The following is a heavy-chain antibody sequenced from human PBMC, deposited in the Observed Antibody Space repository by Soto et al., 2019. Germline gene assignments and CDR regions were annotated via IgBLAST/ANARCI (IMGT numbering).Heavy chain of an antibody. CDR1: GFTFSSYA. J-gene: IGHJ5*02. CDR3: AKANSNDYDFWSPPGWFDP. V-gene: IGHV3-23*01. CDR2: ISGSGGST. D-gene: IGHD3-3*01. Sequence: EVQLLESGGGLVQPGGSLRLSCAASGFTFSSYAMSWVRQAPGKGLEWVSAISGSGGSTYYADSVKGRFTISRDNSKNTLYLQMNSLRAEDTAVYYCAKANSNDYDFWSPPGWFDPWGQGTLVTVSS.